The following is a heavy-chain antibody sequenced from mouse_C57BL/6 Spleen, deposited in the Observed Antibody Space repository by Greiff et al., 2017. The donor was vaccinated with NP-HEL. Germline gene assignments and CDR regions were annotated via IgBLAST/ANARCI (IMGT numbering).Heavy chain of an antibody. CDR2: INPSSGYT. V-gene: IGHV1-4*01. D-gene: IGHD1-1*01. J-gene: IGHJ4*01. CDR3: AREGYYGSSYVGMDY. CDR1: GYTFTSYT. Sequence: QVQLQQSGAELARPGASVKMSCKASGYTFTSYTMHWVKQRPGQGLEWIGYINPSSGYTKYNQKFKDKATLTADKSSSTAYMQLSSLTSEDSAVYYCAREGYYGSSYVGMDYWGQGTSVTVSS.